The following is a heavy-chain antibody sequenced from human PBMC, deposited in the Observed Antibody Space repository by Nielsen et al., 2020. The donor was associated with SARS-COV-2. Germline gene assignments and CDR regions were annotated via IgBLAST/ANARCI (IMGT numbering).Heavy chain of an antibody. D-gene: IGHD6-19*01. V-gene: IGHV3-21*04. CDR2: ISSSSSYI. CDR3: AKDGHSSGWYGAPDY. Sequence: GGSLRLSCAASGFTFSSYSMNWVRQAPGKGLEWVSSISSSSSYIYYADSVKGRFTISRDNAKNSLYLQMSSLRAEDTALYYCAKDGHSSGWYGAPDYWGQGTLVTVSS. CDR1: GFTFSSYS. J-gene: IGHJ4*02.